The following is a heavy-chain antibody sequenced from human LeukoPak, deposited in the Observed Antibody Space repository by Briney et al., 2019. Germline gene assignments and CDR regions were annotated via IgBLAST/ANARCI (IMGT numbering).Heavy chain of an antibody. CDR3: VRDRHWLAFDY. CDR2: ISSSKTFI. D-gene: IGHD6-19*01. CDR1: GFTFTDYT. V-gene: IGHV3-21*01. J-gene: IGHJ4*02. Sequence: GGSLGLSCAASGFTFTDYTINWVRQAPGKGLEWLSCISSSKTFIHYADSVRGRFTSSRDNAKNSVYLQMNSLRAEDTAVDYCVRDRHWLAFDYWGQGTLVTVSS.